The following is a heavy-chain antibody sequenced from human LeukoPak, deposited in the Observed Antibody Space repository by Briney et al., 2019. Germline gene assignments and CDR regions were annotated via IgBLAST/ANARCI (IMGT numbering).Heavy chain of an antibody. J-gene: IGHJ4*02. CDR3: AASGYSAYRGDY. D-gene: IGHD5-12*01. V-gene: IGHV4-59*01. CDR2: INYGGRT. Sequence: SETLSLTCTVSGGSISSYYWSWIRQAPGKGLEWIGDINYGGRTNYNPSLKSRVTISVDTSKNQFSLKLSSVTAADTAVYYCAASGYSAYRGDYWGQGTLVTVSA. CDR1: GGSISSYY.